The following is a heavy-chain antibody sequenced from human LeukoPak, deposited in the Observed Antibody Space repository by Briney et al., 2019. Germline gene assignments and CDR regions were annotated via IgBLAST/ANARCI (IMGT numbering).Heavy chain of an antibody. D-gene: IGHD3-10*01. CDR1: GFTFSSYW. V-gene: IGHV3-7*01. CDR2: IKQNGSEK. CDR3: ATLMVRGVIGAFDI. Sequence: GGSLRLSCAASGFTFSSYWMSWVRQAPGKGLEWVANIKQNGSEKYYVDSVKGRFAISRDNAKNSLYLQMNSLRAEDTAVYYCATLMVRGVIGAFDIWGQGTIVTVSS. J-gene: IGHJ3*02.